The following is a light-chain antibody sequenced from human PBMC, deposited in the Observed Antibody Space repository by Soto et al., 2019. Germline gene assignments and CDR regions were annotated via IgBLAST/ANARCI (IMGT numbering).Light chain of an antibody. Sequence: EIVLTQSPGTLTLSPGERATLSCRASQSVSSSYLAWYQQKPGQAPRLLIYGASSRATGIPDRFSGSGSGXXFTLTISRLEPEDFAVYYCQQYGSSPFTFGPGTKVDIK. CDR2: GAS. CDR3: QQYGSSPFT. V-gene: IGKV3-20*01. CDR1: QSVSSSY. J-gene: IGKJ3*01.